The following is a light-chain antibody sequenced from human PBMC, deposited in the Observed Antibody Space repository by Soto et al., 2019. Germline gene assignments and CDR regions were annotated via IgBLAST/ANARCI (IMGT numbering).Light chain of an antibody. V-gene: IGKV1-33*01. CDR3: PRYDNLPPTPPINT. CDR1: QDISNY. Sequence: DIQMTQSPSSLSASVGDRVTITCQASQDISNYLNWYQQKPGKAPKLLIYDASNLETGVPSRFSGSGSGTNFTFTISSLPPEDIATYYCPRYDNLPPTPPINTFGGGTKVEIK. CDR2: DAS. J-gene: IGKJ4*01.